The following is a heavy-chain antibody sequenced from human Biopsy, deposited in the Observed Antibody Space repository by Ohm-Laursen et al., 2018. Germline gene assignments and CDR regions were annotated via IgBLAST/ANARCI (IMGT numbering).Heavy chain of an antibody. V-gene: IGHV1-2*02. CDR1: GYAVNDYF. J-gene: IGHJ3*01. CDR2: ISPNSGGT. Sequence: VSVKVSCKGSGYAVNDYFLHWLRQAPGQGPEWMGGISPNSGGTSYAQKFQGRVTMTTDTSTSTVYLELRRLISDDTTVYYCARDIMNRIAGLVARSDVFDVWGQGTLVTVSS. D-gene: IGHD3-16*01. CDR3: ARDIMNRIAGLVARSDVFDV.